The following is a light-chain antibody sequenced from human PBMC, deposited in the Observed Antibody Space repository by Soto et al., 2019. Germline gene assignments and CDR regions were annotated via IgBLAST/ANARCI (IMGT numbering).Light chain of an antibody. V-gene: IGKV1-12*01. CDR1: QRVSSW. CDR3: QQAKSLPHR. Sequence: IRMTQSPAALSASVGDRVTITCRASQRVSSWLAWYQQKPGKAPNLLIYATSTLHTGIPSRFSGTGSGTEFTLTISSLQPEDCAPDYCQQAKSLPHRFGEGTKVDI. CDR2: ATS. J-gene: IGKJ1*01.